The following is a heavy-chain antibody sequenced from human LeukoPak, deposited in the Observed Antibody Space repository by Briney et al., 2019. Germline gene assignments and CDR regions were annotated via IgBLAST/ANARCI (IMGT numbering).Heavy chain of an antibody. CDR3: ARHGNTGPVSGLPLDH. D-gene: IGHD6-19*01. V-gene: IGHV4-59*08. CDR1: GYCINGYF. Sequence: SETLSLTCTVSGYCINGYFWSWIRQPPGQGLEWVGDIYYRGGTSYNPSLGGRITVSLDTSRNQFFLRLTSVTPADTAMHYCARHGNTGPVSGLPLDHWGHGTLVSVSS. CDR2: IYYRGGT. J-gene: IGHJ4*01.